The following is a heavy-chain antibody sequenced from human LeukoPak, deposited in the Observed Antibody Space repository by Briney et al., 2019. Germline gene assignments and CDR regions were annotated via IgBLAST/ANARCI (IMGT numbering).Heavy chain of an antibody. Sequence: SETLSLTCTVSGGSISSYYWSWIRQPAGKGLEWIGRIYTSGSTNYNPSLKSRVTMSVDTSKNQFSLKLSSVTAADTAVYYCARESEWERDYYYYYYMDVWGKGTTVTISS. CDR3: ARESEWERDYYYYYYMDV. CDR1: GGSISSYY. D-gene: IGHD1-26*01. CDR2: IYTSGST. V-gene: IGHV4-4*07. J-gene: IGHJ6*03.